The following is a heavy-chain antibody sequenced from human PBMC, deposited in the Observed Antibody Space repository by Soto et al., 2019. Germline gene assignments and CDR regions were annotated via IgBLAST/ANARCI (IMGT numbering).Heavy chain of an antibody. Sequence: EVQLVESGGGLVQPGGSLRLSCAASGFTFSSYWMSWVRQAPGKGLEWVANIKQDGSEKYYVDSVKGRFTISRDNAKNSLYLQMNSLRAEDTAVYYCARDYKEVNLDYYYGMDVWGQGTTVTVSS. J-gene: IGHJ6*02. CDR3: ARDYKEVNLDYYYGMDV. CDR1: GFTFSSYW. D-gene: IGHD3-10*01. CDR2: IKQDGSEK. V-gene: IGHV3-7*01.